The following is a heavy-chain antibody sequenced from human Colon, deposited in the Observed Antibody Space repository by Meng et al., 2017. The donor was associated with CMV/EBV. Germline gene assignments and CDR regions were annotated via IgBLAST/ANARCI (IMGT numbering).Heavy chain of an antibody. CDR3: ARGSGEWLSSYFDY. D-gene: IGHD3-3*01. V-gene: IGHV3-30*04. CDR2: ISYDGYRK. J-gene: IGHJ4*02. Sequence: GESLKISCAASGFTFSSYTMHWVRQAPGKGLEWVAAISYDGYRKDYADSVKGRLTFFRNNSQNTLYLQMNNLGADDTAVYYCARGSGEWLSSYFDYWGQGTLVTVSS. CDR1: GFTFSSYT.